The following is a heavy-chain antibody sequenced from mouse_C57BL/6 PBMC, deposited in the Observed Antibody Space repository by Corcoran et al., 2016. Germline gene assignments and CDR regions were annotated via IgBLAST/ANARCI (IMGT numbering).Heavy chain of an antibody. J-gene: IGHJ1*03. CDR2: MNIYSGVP. Sequence: IQLVQSGPELKKPGETVKISCKASGYTFTTYGMSWMKQAPGKGLKWMGWMNIYSGVPTYADDFKGRFALSLETSASTAYLEINNLKSEDTATYFCARDSNWYFDVWGIGTTVTVSS. CDR1: GYTFTTYG. CDR3: ARDSNWYFDV. V-gene: IGHV9-3*01. D-gene: IGHD2-5*01.